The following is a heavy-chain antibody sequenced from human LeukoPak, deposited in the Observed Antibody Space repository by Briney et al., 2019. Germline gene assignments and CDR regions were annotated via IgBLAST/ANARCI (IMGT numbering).Heavy chain of an antibody. Sequence: GGSLRLSCAASGFTFSNFWMHWVRQAPGKGLVWVALIYGDGSFTRYADSVKGRFTISRDNAKNSLYLQMNSLRAEDSALYYCARGGRGSAAVVAPRSFDIWGQGTMVTVSS. CDR2: IYGDGSFT. J-gene: IGHJ3*02. CDR3: ARGGRGSAAVVAPRSFDI. D-gene: IGHD3-22*01. CDR1: GFTFSNFW. V-gene: IGHV3-74*01.